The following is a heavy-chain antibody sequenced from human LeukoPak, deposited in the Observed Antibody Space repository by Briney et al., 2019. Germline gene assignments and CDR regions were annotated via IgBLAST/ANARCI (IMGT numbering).Heavy chain of an antibody. J-gene: IGHJ3*02. CDR2: INPSGGSP. Sequence: GASVKVSCTASGNTFSSYYIHWVRQAPEQGLEWMGIINPSGGSPSYAQKFQGRVTITTDESTSTAYMELSSLRSEDTAVYYCATTQDYDSSGPGAFDIWGQGTMVTVSS. V-gene: IGHV1-46*01. D-gene: IGHD3-22*01. CDR3: ATTQDYDSSGPGAFDI. CDR1: GNTFSSYY.